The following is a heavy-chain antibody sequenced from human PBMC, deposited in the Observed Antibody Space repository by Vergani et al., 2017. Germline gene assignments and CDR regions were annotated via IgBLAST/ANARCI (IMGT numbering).Heavy chain of an antibody. CDR1: GGTFSSYA. J-gene: IGHJ6*03. Sequence: QVQLVQSGAEVKKPGSSVKVSCKASGGTFSSYAISWVRQAPGQGLEWMGGIIPIFGTANYAHKFQGRVTITADESKSTAYMELSSLRSEDTALDYCAGAPTVTTPGTYYYYYMDVWGKGTTVTVSS. V-gene: IGHV1-69*12. D-gene: IGHD4-17*01. CDR3: AGAPTVTTPGTYYYYYMDV. CDR2: IIPIFGTA.